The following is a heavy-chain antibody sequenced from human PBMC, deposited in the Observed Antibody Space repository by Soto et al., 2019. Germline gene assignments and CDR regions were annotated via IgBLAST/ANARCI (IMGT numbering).Heavy chain of an antibody. D-gene: IGHD3-10*01. CDR3: GDHDYGEDGWFDP. J-gene: IGHJ5*02. Sequence: QVQLLQSGAEVKKPGSSVKVSCKAYGGIFRNYAINWVRQAPGQGLEWMGGVIPIYGTPKNAEEFQGRVTITADEATTTVYMELTSLRFEATAMYYCGDHDYGEDGWFDPWGQGTLVTVSS. CDR1: GGIFRNYA. CDR2: VIPIYGTP. V-gene: IGHV1-69*01.